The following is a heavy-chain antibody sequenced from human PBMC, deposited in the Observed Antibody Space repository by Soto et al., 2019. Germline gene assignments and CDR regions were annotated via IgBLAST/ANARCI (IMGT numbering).Heavy chain of an antibody. V-gene: IGHV4-61*01. J-gene: IGHJ4*02. CDR2: IYNSGRT. Sequence: QVKLQESGPGLVKPSETLSLTCTVSGGSVNSDYYYWTWIRQPPGKGLEWIGYIYNSGRTNYNPSLKSRVSISMDTSRNPFSLKLTSVTAADTAVFYCAREYSNSPEAFDIWGQGSLVTVSS. CDR1: GGSVNSDYYY. D-gene: IGHD1-26*01. CDR3: AREYSNSPEAFDI.